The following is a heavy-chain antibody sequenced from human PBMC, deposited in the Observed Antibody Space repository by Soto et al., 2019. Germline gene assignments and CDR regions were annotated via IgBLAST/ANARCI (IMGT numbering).Heavy chain of an antibody. J-gene: IGHJ6*02. V-gene: IGHV3-23*01. CDR3: ARGDRGGSGSPASYYYSGLDV. D-gene: IGHD3-10*01. Sequence: DVQLLESGGXXVQPGGSLRLSCAASGFTFSSYAMSWVRQAPGKGLEXVSSVSAGGDMTYYSDSVKGRFTISRDNSNNALFLQMNSLRAEDTALYYCARGDRGGSGSPASYYYSGLDVWGQGTTVTVSS. CDR1: GFTFSSYA. CDR2: VSAGGDMT.